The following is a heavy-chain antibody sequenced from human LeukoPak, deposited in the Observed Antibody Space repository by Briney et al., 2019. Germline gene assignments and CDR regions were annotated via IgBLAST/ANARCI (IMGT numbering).Heavy chain of an antibody. CDR2: IIPIFGTA. Sequence: GASVRVSCKASGVTFSSYAIGWVRRAPGQGLEWMGGIIPIFGTANYAQKFQGRVTITADESTSTAYMELSSLRSEDTAVYYCARAVSGWFGMDVWGQGTTVTVSS. CDR3: ARAVSGWFGMDV. D-gene: IGHD3-10*01. V-gene: IGHV1-69*13. CDR1: GVTFSSYA. J-gene: IGHJ6*02.